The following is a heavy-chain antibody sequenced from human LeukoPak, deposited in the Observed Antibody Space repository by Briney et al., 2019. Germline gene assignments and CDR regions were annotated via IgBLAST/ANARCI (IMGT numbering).Heavy chain of an antibody. CDR3: AKDPRLGGSSSHENDAFDI. CDR1: GFTFSSYG. D-gene: IGHD1-26*01. Sequence: PGGSLRLSCAASGFTFSSYGMHWVRQAPGKGLEWVAFIRYDGSNKYYADSVKGRFTISRDNSKNTLYLQMNSLRAEDTAVYYCAKDPRLGGSSSHENDAFDIWGQGTMVTVSS. CDR2: IRYDGSNK. J-gene: IGHJ3*02. V-gene: IGHV3-30*02.